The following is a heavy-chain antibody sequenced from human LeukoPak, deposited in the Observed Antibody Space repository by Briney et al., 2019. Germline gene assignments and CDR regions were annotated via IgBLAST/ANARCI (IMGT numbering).Heavy chain of an antibody. CDR2: ISWNSGLI. J-gene: IGHJ2*01. Sequence: GGSLRLSCAASGFIFDDYAMYWVRQAPGKGLEWVSGISWNSGLISYADSVQGRFTISRDNAKNSLYLQMNSLRAEDMALYFCVKGSGSGWPYWYFDLWGRGTLVTVSS. CDR3: VKGSGSGWPYWYFDL. CDR1: GFIFDDYA. V-gene: IGHV3-9*03. D-gene: IGHD6-19*01.